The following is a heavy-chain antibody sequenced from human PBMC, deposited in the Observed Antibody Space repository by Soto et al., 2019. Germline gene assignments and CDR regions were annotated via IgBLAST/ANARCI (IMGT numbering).Heavy chain of an antibody. J-gene: IGHJ4*02. CDR1: GFSFSTYA. CDR2: IGGRGGGT. D-gene: IGHD3-3*01. CDR3: AKTSQAPSGDYREGFFDY. Sequence: GGSLRLSCAASGFSFSTYAMTWVRQAPGKGLEWVSTIGGRGGGTYYADSVKGRFTISRDNSRNTVYLQMNSLRADDTAVYHCAKTSQAPSGDYREGFFDYWGQGTLVTVSS. V-gene: IGHV3-23*01.